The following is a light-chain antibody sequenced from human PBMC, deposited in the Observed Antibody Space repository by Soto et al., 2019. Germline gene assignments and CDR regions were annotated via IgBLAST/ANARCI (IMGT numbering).Light chain of an antibody. J-gene: IGKJ1*01. Sequence: DTQMTQSPSSLSASVGDRVTITCRSSQSISIWLAWYQQKPGKAPKLLIYDASSLESGVPSRFSGSGSGTEFTLTISSLQPDDFATYYCQQYNSYWTFGQGTKVDIK. CDR2: DAS. V-gene: IGKV1-5*01. CDR1: QSISIW. CDR3: QQYNSYWT.